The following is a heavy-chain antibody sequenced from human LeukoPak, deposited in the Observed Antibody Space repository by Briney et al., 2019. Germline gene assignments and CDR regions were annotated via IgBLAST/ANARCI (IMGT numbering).Heavy chain of an antibody. CDR1: GGTFSSYA. J-gene: IGHJ4*02. D-gene: IGHD2-2*01. Sequence: SVTVSCKASGGTFSSYAISWVRQAPGQGVEWMGGIIPIFGTTNYAQKFQGRVTITAGESTSTAYMELSSLRSEDTAVYYCARGPCSSTSCPFDYWGQGTLVTVSS. CDR3: ARGPCSSTSCPFDY. V-gene: IGHV1-69*13. CDR2: IIPIFGTT.